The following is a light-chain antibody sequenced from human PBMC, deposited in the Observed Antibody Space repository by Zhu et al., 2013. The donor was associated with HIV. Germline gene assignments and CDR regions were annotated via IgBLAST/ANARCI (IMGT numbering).Light chain of an antibody. V-gene: IGLV2-14*01. CDR3: QSYDSSLSGWV. CDR1: SSDVGGYNY. Sequence: QSALTQPASVSGSPGQSITISCTGTSSDVGGYNYVSWYQQHPGKAPKLMIYEVSNRPSGVSNRFSGSKSGTSASLAITGLQAEDEADYYCQSYDSSLSGWVFGTGTKVTVL. CDR2: EVS. J-gene: IGLJ1*01.